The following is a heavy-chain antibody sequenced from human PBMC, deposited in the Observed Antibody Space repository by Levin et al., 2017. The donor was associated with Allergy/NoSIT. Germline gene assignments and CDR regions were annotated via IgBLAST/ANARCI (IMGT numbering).Heavy chain of an antibody. CDR2: INAGNGNT. Sequence: ASVKVSCKASGYTFTSYAMHWVRQAPGQRLEWMGWINAGNGNTKYSQKFQGRVTITRDTSASTAYMELSSLRSEDTAVYYCARDSTVGWSGYYTSIFYSWGQGTMVTVSS. J-gene: IGHJ3*01. CDR1: GYTFTSYA. CDR3: ARDSTVGWSGYYTSIFYS. V-gene: IGHV1-3*01. D-gene: IGHD3-3*01.